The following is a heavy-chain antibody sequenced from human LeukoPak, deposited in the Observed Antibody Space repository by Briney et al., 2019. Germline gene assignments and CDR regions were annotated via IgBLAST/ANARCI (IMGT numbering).Heavy chain of an antibody. Sequence: PGGSLRLSCAASGFIFCDYWIHWVRQAPGKGLEWVSRINCDASSTHHADSVKGRFTVSRDNAQNTVYLQMDSLRADDTAVYHCARVRSGTADYWGLGTQVIVSS. J-gene: IGHJ4*02. CDR3: ARVRSGTADY. D-gene: IGHD1-1*01. V-gene: IGHV3-74*01. CDR1: GFIFCDYW. CDR2: INCDASST.